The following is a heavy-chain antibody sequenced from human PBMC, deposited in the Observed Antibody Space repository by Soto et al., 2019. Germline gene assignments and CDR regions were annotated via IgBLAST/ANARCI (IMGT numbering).Heavy chain of an antibody. CDR2: IKQDGSEK. J-gene: IGHJ4*02. D-gene: IGHD3-22*01. CDR1: GFTFSSYW. CDR3: ARDYYDSRGYSDY. V-gene: IGHV3-7*03. Sequence: GGSLRLSCAASGFTFSSYWMSWVRQAPGKGLEWVANIKQDGSEKYYVDSVKGRFTISKDNAKNSLYLQMNSLRAEDTAVYYCARDYYDSRGYSDYWGQGTPVTVSS.